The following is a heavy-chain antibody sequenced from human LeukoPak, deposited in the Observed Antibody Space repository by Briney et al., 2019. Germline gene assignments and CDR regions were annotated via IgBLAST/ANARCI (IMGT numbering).Heavy chain of an antibody. CDR3: VRHSGGTTYDY. CDR1: GGSITGYY. V-gene: IGHV4-59*08. CDR2: ISYSGST. D-gene: IGHD1-7*01. J-gene: IGHJ4*02. Sequence: SETLSLTCTVSGGSITGYYWSWIRQAPGKGLEWTAYISYSGSTSYNPSLRSRVTISVDTSKNLFSLNLSSLTAADTAVYYCVRHSGGTTYDYWGQGIQVTVSS.